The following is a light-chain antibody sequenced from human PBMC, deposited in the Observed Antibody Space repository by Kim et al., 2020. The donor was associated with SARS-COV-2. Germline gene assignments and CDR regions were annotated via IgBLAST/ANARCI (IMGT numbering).Light chain of an antibody. V-gene: IGLV6-57*04. CDR2: EDN. J-gene: IGLJ3*02. CDR1: SSSIASNY. CDR3: QSYDSSNWV. Sequence: NFMLTQPHSVSESPGKTVTISCTRSSSSIASNYVQWYQQRPGRAPTTVIYEDNQRPSGVHDRFSGSIDSSSIAASLTISGLKTDDEADYYCQSYDSSNWVFGGGTTLTVL.